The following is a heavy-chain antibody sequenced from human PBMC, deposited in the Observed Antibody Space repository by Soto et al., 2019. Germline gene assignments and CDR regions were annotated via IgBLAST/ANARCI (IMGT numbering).Heavy chain of an antibody. J-gene: IGHJ5*02. V-gene: IGHV5-51*01. CDR3: AMSVGAAHNWFDP. CDR1: GYSFTSYW. CDR2: IYPGDSDT. D-gene: IGHD1-26*01. Sequence: GESLKISCKGSGYSFTSYWIGWVRQMPWKGLEWMGIIYPGDSDTRYSPSFQGQVTISADKSISTAYLQWSSLKASDTAMYYCAMSVGAAHNWFDPWGQGTLVTVSS.